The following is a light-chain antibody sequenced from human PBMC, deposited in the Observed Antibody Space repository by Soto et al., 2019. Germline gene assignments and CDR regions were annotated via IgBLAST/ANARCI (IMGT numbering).Light chain of an antibody. CDR3: MQALQTPLT. CDR1: QSLLHSNGYTY. J-gene: IGKJ3*01. Sequence: DIVMTQSPLSLPVTPGEPASISCRSSQSLLHSNGYTYLDWYLQKPGQSPQLLIYWGSNRASGVPDRVSGSGSGTDFTLKISRVEAEDVGVYYCMQALQTPLTFGPGTKGDIK. CDR2: WGS. V-gene: IGKV2-28*01.